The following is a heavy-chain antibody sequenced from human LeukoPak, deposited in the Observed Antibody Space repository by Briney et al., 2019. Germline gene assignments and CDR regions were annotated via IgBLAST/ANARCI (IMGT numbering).Heavy chain of an antibody. J-gene: IGHJ4*02. CDR2: IYHSGST. CDR3: ARSAVAGTWFDY. V-gene: IGHV4-4*02. CDR1: GGSISSSNW. D-gene: IGHD6-19*01. Sequence: SETLPLTCAVSGGSISSSNWWSWVRPPPGKGLEWIGEIYHSGSTNYNPSLKSRVTISVDKSKNQFSLKLSSVTAADTAVYYCARSAVAGTWFDYWGQGTLVTVSS.